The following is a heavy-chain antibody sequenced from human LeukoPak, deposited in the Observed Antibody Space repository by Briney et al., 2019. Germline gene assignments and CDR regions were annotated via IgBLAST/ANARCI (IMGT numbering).Heavy chain of an antibody. J-gene: IGHJ4*02. V-gene: IGHV3-9*03. CDR3: AKDKDYDFWSGYFDY. D-gene: IGHD3-3*01. Sequence: GGSLRLSCAASGFTFDDYAMHWVRQAPGKGLEWVSGISWNSGSIGYADSVEGRFTISRDNAKNSLYLQMNSLRAEDMALYYRAKDKDYDFWSGYFDYWGQGTLVTVSS. CDR1: GFTFDDYA. CDR2: ISWNSGSI.